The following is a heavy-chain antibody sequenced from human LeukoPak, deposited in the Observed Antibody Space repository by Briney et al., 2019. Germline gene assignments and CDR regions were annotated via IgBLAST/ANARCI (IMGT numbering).Heavy chain of an antibody. J-gene: IGHJ4*02. D-gene: IGHD3-10*01. Sequence: ASVKVSCKASGYTFTSYGISWVRQAPGQGLEWMGWISAYNCNTNYAQQLQGRVTMTTETSTSTAYMELRSLRSDDTAVYYCARDSMVRGVIGYWGQGTLVTVSS. CDR1: GYTFTSYG. V-gene: IGHV1-18*01. CDR3: ARDSMVRGVIGY. CDR2: ISAYNCNT.